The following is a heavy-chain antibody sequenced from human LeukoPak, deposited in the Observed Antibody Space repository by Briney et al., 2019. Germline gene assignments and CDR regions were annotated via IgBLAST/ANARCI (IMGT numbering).Heavy chain of an antibody. CDR3: ARGGTRDGYNFYFDY. V-gene: IGHV1-2*02. J-gene: IGHJ4*02. D-gene: IGHD5-24*01. CDR1: GYTFTGYY. CDR2: INPNSGGT. Sequence: GASVKVSCKASGYTFTGYYMHWVRQAPGQGLEWVIWINPNSGGTNYAQKFQGRVTMTRDTSISTAYMELSGLRSDDTAVYYCARGGTRDGYNFYFDYWGQGTLVTVSS.